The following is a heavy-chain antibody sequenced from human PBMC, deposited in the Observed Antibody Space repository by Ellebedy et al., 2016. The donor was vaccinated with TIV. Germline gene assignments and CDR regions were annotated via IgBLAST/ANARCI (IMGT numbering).Heavy chain of an antibody. CDR2: IRNIGDT. J-gene: IGHJ3*02. CDR1: GVTVTNTY. D-gene: IGHD6-19*01. Sequence: GESLKISCAASGVTVTNTYMGWVRQAPGKGLEWVSVIRNIGDTFNAESVKGRFTIFTDNSKNTLDLQMNSLRAEDTAVYYCATSSRGWGYDAFDIWGQGTKVPVSS. CDR3: ATSSRGWGYDAFDI. V-gene: IGHV3-53*01.